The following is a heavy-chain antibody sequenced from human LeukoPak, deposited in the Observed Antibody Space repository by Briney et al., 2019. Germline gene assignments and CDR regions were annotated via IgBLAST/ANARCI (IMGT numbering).Heavy chain of an antibody. CDR2: IYYSGST. D-gene: IGHD2-8*01. CDR1: GGSISSYY. Sequence: SEALSLTCTVSGGSISSYYWSWIRQPPGKGLEWIGYIYYSGSTNYNPSLKSRVTISVDTSKNQFSLKLSSVTAADTAVYYCARHLVPYGHDYWGQGTLVTVSS. V-gene: IGHV4-59*08. J-gene: IGHJ4*02. CDR3: ARHLVPYGHDY.